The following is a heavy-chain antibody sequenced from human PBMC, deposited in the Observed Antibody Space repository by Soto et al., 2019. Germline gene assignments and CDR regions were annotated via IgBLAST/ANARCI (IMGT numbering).Heavy chain of an antibody. CDR2: TYYRSKWYN. J-gene: IGHJ4*02. Sequence: QVQLQQSGPGLVKPSQTLSLTCAISGDSVSSKSAAWNWIRQSPSRGLEYVGRTYYRSKWYNDYAVSVKGRISINPDTSKSQFSLQLNSVTPEDTAVYYCARTSSGYYRFDYWGQGTLVIVSS. CDR3: ARTSSGYYRFDY. CDR1: GDSVSSKSAA. D-gene: IGHD3-22*01. V-gene: IGHV6-1*01.